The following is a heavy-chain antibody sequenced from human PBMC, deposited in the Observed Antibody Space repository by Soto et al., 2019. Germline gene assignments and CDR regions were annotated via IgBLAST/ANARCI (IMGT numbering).Heavy chain of an antibody. V-gene: IGHV2-5*02. Sequence: QITLKESGPTLVKPTQTLTLTCTFSGFSLSTSGVGVGWIRQPPGKALEWLALIYWDDDKRYSPSLKSRLTITKDTSKNQVVLTMTNMDPVDTATYYCAQREANSGYGINWFDPWGQGTLVTVSS. CDR3: AQREANSGYGINWFDP. J-gene: IGHJ5*02. CDR2: IYWDDDK. CDR1: GFSLSTSGVG. D-gene: IGHD5-12*01.